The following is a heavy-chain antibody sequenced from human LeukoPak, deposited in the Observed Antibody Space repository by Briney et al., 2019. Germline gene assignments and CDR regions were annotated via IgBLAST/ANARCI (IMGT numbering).Heavy chain of an antibody. CDR1: GFTFSSYG. J-gene: IGHJ4*02. V-gene: IGHV3-23*01. CDR2: ISGSGGTT. D-gene: IGHD3-22*01. CDR3: AKTNGYYSD. Sequence: GGSLRLSWAASGFTFSSYGRNWVRKAPGKGREWVSGISGSGGTTYYADSVKGRFTISRDNSKNSLSLQVSSLRAEDTAVYYCAKTNGYYSDWGQGTLVTVSS.